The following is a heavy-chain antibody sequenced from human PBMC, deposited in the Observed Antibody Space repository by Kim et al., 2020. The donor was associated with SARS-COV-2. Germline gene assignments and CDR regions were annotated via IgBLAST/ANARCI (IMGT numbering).Heavy chain of an antibody. J-gene: IGHJ6*01. CDR1: GFTFSDYY. D-gene: IGHD3-16*02. Sequence: LSLTCAASGFTFSDYYMSWIRQAPGKGLEWVSYISSSSSYTNYADSVKGRFTISRDNAKNSLYLQMNSLRAEDTAVYYCARVGYEYVWGSYRDYYYY. V-gene: IGHV3-11*05. CDR2: ISSSSSYT. CDR3: ARVGYEYVWGSYRDYYYY.